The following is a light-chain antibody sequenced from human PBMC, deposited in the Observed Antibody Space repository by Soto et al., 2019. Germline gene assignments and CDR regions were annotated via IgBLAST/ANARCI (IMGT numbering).Light chain of an antibody. CDR3: QSYDSSLGVV. CDR1: RSNIGAGYD. J-gene: IGLJ2*01. Sequence: QSVLTQPPSVSGAPGQRVTISCTGSRSNIGAGYDVHWYQQLPGTAPKLLIYGNSNRPSGVPDRFSGSKSGTSASLAITGLQAEDEADYYCQSYDSSLGVVFGGVTQLTVL. V-gene: IGLV1-40*01. CDR2: GNS.